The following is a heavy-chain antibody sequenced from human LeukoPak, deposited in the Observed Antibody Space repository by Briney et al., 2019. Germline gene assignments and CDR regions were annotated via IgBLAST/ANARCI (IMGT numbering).Heavy chain of an antibody. V-gene: IGHV1-58*01. J-gene: IGHJ5*02. CDR3: ARGRWAGYCTSASCYSGLDP. CDR2: IVVGSGNT. CDR1: GFTFTSSA. D-gene: IGHD2-2*02. Sequence: SVKVSCKASGFTFTSSAVQWVRQARGQRLEWIGWIVVGSGNTNYAQKFQERVTITRDMSTSTAYMELSSLRSEDTAVYYCARGRWAGYCTSASCYSGLDPWGQGTLVTVSS.